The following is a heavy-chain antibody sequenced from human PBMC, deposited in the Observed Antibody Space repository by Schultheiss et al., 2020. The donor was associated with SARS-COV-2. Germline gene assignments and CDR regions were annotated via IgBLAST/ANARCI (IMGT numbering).Heavy chain of an antibody. CDR2: INHSGST. V-gene: IGHV4-34*01. Sequence: SETLSLTCAVYGGSFSGYYWGWIRKPPGKGLEWIGEINHSGSTNNNPSLKSRVTISVDTSTEKFSLKLSYVTAADTAVYYCARASGSSGSAFEYWGQGTLVTVSS. CDR3: ARASGSSGSAFEY. D-gene: IGHD1-26*01. J-gene: IGHJ4*02. CDR1: GGSFSGYY.